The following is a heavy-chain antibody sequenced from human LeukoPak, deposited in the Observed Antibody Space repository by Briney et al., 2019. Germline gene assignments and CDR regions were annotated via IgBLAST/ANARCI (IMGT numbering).Heavy chain of an antibody. J-gene: IGHJ4*02. V-gene: IGHV3-30*03. CDR3: ARSPGSSFDY. Sequence: GGSLRLSCAASGFTFSSYGMHWVRQAPGKGLEWVAVISYDGSNKYYADSVKGRFTISRDNSKNTLYLQMNSLRAEDTSVYYCARSPGSSFDYWGQGTLVTVSS. CDR2: ISYDGSNK. D-gene: IGHD6-6*01. CDR1: GFTFSSYG.